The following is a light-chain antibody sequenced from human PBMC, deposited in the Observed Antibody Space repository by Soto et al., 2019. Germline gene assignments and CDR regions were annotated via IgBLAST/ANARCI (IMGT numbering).Light chain of an antibody. V-gene: IGKV3-20*01. CDR3: QQYGSSPT. CDR2: GAS. CDR1: QSVSSNY. Sequence: EIVLTQSPGTLSLSPGERATLSCRASQSVSSNYLAWYQQKPGQAPRLLIFGASSRATGIPDRFSGGGSGIDFTLTISRLEPEDFALYYCQQYGSSPTFGQGTRLEIK. J-gene: IGKJ5*01.